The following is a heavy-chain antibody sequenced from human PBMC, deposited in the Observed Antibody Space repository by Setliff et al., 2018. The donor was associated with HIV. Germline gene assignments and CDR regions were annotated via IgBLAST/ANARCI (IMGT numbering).Heavy chain of an antibody. CDR3: AITIVGVTTEMY. J-gene: IGHJ4*02. D-gene: IGHD2-21*02. V-gene: IGHV4-34*01. CDR2: VNHNGNI. CDR1: GVPFSDYY. Sequence: LSLTCGLNGVPFSDYYWNWIRQSPGKGLEWIVEVNHNGNINYNPSLQSRVTVSVDTSKPQFSLKMNSVTAADTAVYYCAITIVGVTTEMYWGQGTLVTVSS.